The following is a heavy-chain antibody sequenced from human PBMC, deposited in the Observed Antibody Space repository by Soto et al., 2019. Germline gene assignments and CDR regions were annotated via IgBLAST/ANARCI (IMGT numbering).Heavy chain of an antibody. CDR3: ARMRYDYVWGSYRYYFDY. J-gene: IGHJ4*02. Sequence: GSGPTLVNPTQTLTLTCTFSGFSLSTSGMCVSWIRQPPGKALEWLARIDWDDDKYYSTSLKTRLTISKDTSKNQVVLTMTNMDPVDTATYYCARMRYDYVWGSYRYYFDYWGQGTLVTVSS. CDR1: GFSLSTSGMC. CDR2: IDWDDDK. V-gene: IGHV2-70*11. D-gene: IGHD3-16*02.